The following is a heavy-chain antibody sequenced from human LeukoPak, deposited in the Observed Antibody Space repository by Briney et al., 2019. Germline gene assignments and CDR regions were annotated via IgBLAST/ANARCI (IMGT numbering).Heavy chain of an antibody. V-gene: IGHV4-34*01. CDR2: INHSGST. CDR3: ARYEGHYYGSGSYTFDY. Sequence: SETLSLTCAVYGGSFSGYYWSWIRQPPGKGLEWIGEINHSGSTNYNPSLKSRVTISVDTPKNQFSLKLSSVTAADTAVYYCARYEGHYYGSGSYTFDYWGQGTLVTVSS. J-gene: IGHJ4*02. CDR1: GGSFSGYY. D-gene: IGHD3-10*01.